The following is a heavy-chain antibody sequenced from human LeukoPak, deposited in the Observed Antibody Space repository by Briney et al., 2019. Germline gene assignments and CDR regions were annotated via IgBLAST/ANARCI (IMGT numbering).Heavy chain of an antibody. CDR3: ARDRSRYYYDSSGYQDY. CDR2: AYHTGAT. D-gene: IGHD3-22*01. CDR1: DVSISNNGRY. Sequence: SETLSLTCSVSDVSISNNGRYWAWIRQSPGKGLEWIGSAYHTGATNYNPSLESRVSMSVDTSKNQFSLRLTSATAADTAVYYCARDRSRYYYDSSGYQDYWGQGTLVTVSS. V-gene: IGHV4-39*07. J-gene: IGHJ4*02.